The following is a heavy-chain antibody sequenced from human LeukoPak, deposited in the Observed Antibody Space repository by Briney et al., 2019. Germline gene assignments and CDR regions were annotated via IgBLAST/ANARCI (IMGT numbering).Heavy chain of an antibody. CDR1: GGSISSYY. CDR3: ARYVWGSYPTFEDY. V-gene: IGHV4-59*01. Sequence: SETLSLTCTLSGGSISSYYWSWIRQPPGKGRRGIGYIYYSGSTNYNPSLKSRVTISVDTSKNQFSLKLSTVTAADTAVYYCARYVWGSYPTFEDYWGQGTLVTVSS. CDR2: IYYSGST. J-gene: IGHJ4*02. D-gene: IGHD3-16*02.